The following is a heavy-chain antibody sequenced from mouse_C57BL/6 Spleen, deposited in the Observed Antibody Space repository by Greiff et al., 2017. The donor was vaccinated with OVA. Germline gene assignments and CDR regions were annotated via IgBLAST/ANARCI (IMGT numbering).Heavy chain of an antibody. CDR3: AREGTYYGSLDY. CDR2: IYPGDGDT. Sequence: VQLQQSGPELVKPGASVKISCKASGYAFSSSWMNWVKQRPGKGLEWIGRIYPGDGDTTYNGNVKGKATLTAAQSSSTPYMQLSSLTSEDSAVYFCAREGTYYGSLDYWGQGTTLTVSS. D-gene: IGHD2-9*01. V-gene: IGHV1-82*01. CDR1: GYAFSSSW. J-gene: IGHJ2*01.